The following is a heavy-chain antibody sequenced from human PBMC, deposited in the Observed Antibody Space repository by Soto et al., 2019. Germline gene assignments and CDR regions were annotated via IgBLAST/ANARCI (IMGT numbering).Heavy chain of an antibody. CDR3: ARDDYSNFRIEYYYGMDV. Sequence: GGSLRFSCAASGFTFSSYAMHWVRQAPGKGLQWVAVISYDGSDKYYADSVKGRFTISRDDSTNTMYLQMNSLRPEDTAVYYCARDDYSNFRIEYYYGMDVWGQGTTVTAP. V-gene: IGHV3-30*04. J-gene: IGHJ6*02. D-gene: IGHD4-4*01. CDR2: ISYDGSDK. CDR1: GFTFSSYA.